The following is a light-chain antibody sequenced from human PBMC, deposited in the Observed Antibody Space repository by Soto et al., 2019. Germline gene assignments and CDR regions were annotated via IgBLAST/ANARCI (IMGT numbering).Light chain of an antibody. V-gene: IGKV1-27*01. CDR1: QGISNY. CDR2: SAS. J-gene: IGKJ1*01. Sequence: DIQMTQSPSSLSASVGDRVTITCRASQGISNYLGWYQQKPGKVPKLLIYSASTLQSGVPSRFRGSGSGTDFTLPISSLQREDVVTYYCQKYNSAPWTFGQGTKVEIK. CDR3: QKYNSAPWT.